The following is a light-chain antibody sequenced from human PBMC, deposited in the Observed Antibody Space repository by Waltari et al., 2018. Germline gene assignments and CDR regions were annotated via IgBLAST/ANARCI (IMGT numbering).Light chain of an antibody. J-gene: IGLJ1*01. CDR2: DVT. V-gene: IGLV2-14*03. CDR3: NSYTSLSTRV. CDR1: DTDVGGYNY. Sequence: QSALTQPASVSGSPGQSITISCTGTDTDVGGYNYVSWYQQHPGRAPKLIIYDVTYRPSGVSNRFSGSESGNTASLTISVLQAEDEADYYCNSYTSLSTRVFGTGTKVTVL.